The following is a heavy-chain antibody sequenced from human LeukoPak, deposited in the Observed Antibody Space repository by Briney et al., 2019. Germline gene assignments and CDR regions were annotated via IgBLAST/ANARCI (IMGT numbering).Heavy chain of an antibody. V-gene: IGHV1-3*01. D-gene: IGHD4-17*01. J-gene: IGHJ4*02. Sequence: ASVKVSCKASGYTFTSYAMHWVRQAPGQRLEWMGWINAGNGNTKYSQEFQGRVTMTRDTSISTAYMELSRLRSDDTAVYYCANTVTNYFDYWGQGTLVTVSS. CDR1: GYTFTSYA. CDR3: ANTVTNYFDY. CDR2: INAGNGNT.